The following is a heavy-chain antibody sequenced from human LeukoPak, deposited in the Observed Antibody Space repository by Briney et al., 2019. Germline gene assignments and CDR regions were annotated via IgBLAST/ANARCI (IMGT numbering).Heavy chain of an antibody. CDR1: GGSISSYY. Sequence: SETLSLTCTVSGGSISSYYWTWVRQPPGKGLEWIGDIYITGSTNYNPYLKRRVTISVDTSKNQFSLRLSSVTAADTAVYYCARVRIGETSYDASDVWGLGTMVTVSS. CDR3: ARVRIGETSYDASDV. J-gene: IGHJ3*01. D-gene: IGHD1-26*01. CDR2: IYITGST. V-gene: IGHV4-59*13.